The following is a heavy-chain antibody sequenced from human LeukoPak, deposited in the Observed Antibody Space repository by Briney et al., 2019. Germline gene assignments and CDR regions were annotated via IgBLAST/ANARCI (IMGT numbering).Heavy chain of an antibody. CDR1: GFTFSSYA. CDR2: ISDSGDNT. D-gene: IGHD4/OR15-4a*01. V-gene: IGHV3-23*01. CDR3: ARRAGAYSHPYDY. J-gene: IGHJ4*02. Sequence: GGSLRLSCVASGFTFSSYAMSWVRQAPGKGLEWVSTISDSGDNTYYADSVKGRFTISRDNSKNTLYLQMNSLRAEDTAVYYCARRAGAYSHPYDYWGQGTLVTVSS.